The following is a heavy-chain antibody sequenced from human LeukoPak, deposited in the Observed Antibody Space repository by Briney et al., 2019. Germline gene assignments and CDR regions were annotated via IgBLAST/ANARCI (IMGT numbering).Heavy chain of an antibody. CDR1: GFTFSSYW. CDR3: MRGATDTTRWFDP. CDR2: IKSDGSRI. D-gene: IGHD1-7*01. Sequence: PGGSLRLSCAASGFTFSSYWMHWVRQAPGKGLVWVSRIKSDGSRINYADSVKGRFTISRDNAKNSLYLQMNGLRAEDTAAYYCMRGATDTTRWFDPWGQGTLVTVSS. V-gene: IGHV3-74*01. J-gene: IGHJ5*02.